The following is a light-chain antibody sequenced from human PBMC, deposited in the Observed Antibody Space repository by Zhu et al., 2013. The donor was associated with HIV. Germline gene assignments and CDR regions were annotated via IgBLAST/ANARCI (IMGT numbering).Light chain of an antibody. J-gene: IGKJ4*01. V-gene: IGKV1-5*01. CDR1: QSISSW. Sequence: DIQMTQSPSTLSASVGDRVTITCRARQSISSWLAWYQQKPGKAPKLLIYDASNVEKGLPSRFSGSGSGTDFTFIISSLQPEDFALYYCQQYNDWLTFGGGTKVEIK. CDR3: QQYNDWLT. CDR2: DAS.